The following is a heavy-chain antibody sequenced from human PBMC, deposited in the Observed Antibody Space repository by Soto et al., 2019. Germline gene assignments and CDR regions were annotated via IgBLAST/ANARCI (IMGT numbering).Heavy chain of an antibody. CDR3: ARSLLGDDHDSDGLDN. J-gene: IGHJ4*02. V-gene: IGHV1-69*08. D-gene: IGHD3-22*01. Sequence: QVQLVQSGTEVKKPGSSVTVSCKASGGPYSKYSISWVRQAPGQGLEWVGRIIPIFDTTNYAQKFQGRATITADKSTSTVYMDLSSLRSEDTAVYYCARSLLGDDHDSDGLDNWGQGTLVTVSS. CDR1: GGPYSKYS. CDR2: IIPIFDTT.